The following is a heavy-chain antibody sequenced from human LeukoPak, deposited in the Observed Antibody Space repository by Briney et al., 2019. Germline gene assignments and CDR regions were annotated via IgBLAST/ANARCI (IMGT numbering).Heavy chain of an antibody. V-gene: IGHV4-39*07. D-gene: IGHD3-10*01. Sequence: SETLSLTCTVSGGSISSSSYYWGWIRQPPGKGLEWIGSIYYSGSTYYNPSLKSRVTISVDTSKNQFSLKLSSVTAADTAVYYCARDMVRGVAFDIWGQGTMVTVSS. J-gene: IGHJ3*02. CDR1: GGSISSSSYY. CDR3: ARDMVRGVAFDI. CDR2: IYYSGST.